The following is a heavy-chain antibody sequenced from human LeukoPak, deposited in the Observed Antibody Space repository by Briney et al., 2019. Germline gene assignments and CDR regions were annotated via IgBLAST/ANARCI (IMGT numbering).Heavy chain of an antibody. CDR2: IHDDGRT. CDR3: AKVFTAAGLDL. J-gene: IGHJ5*02. V-gene: IGHV4/OR15-8*01. CDR1: GGSMSDSIT. D-gene: IGHD6-25*01. Sequence: SETLSLTCSVSGGSMSDSITWGWVRQPPGKGLEWLANIHDDGRTAPNPSLRSRLTISQDRSKNQFSLKVSSVTAADTAFYYCAKVFTAAGLDLWGQGILVTASS.